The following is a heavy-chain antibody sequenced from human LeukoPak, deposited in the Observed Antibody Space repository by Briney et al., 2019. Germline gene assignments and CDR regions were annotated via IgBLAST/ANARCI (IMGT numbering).Heavy chain of an antibody. Sequence: EPGGSLRLSCVASEFTFNNYAMNWVRQAPGKGLEWVAAISGSGDNTYHADSVRGRFTISRDNSKNTLYLQMNSLRVEDTAVYHCAKGLSASGRFNAFDIWGQGTMVTVSS. CDR2: ISGSGDNT. V-gene: IGHV3-23*01. CDR3: AKGLSASGRFNAFDI. CDR1: EFTFNNYA. D-gene: IGHD3-3*01. J-gene: IGHJ3*02.